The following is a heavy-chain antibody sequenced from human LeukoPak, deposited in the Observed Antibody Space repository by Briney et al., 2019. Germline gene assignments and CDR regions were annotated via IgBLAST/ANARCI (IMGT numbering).Heavy chain of an antibody. Sequence: SETLSLTCAVYGGSFSGYYWSWIRQPPGKGLEWIGEINHSGSTNYSPSLKSRVTISVDTSKNQFSLKLSSVTAADTAVYYCARKSNGSGNFDYWGQGTLVTVSS. CDR1: GGSFSGYY. D-gene: IGHD3-10*01. V-gene: IGHV4-34*01. CDR2: INHSGST. CDR3: ARKSNGSGNFDY. J-gene: IGHJ4*02.